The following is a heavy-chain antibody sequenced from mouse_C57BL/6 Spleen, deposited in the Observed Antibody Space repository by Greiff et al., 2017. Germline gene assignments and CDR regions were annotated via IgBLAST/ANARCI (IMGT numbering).Heavy chain of an antibody. J-gene: IGHJ2*01. V-gene: IGHV5-9*01. CDR1: GFTFSSYT. Sequence: EVQGVESGGGLVKPGGSLKLSCAASGFTFSSYTMSWVRQTPEKRLEWVATISGGGGNTYYPDSVKGRFTISRDNAKNTLYLQMSSLRSEDTALYYCARHETTVVSYYFDYWGQGTTLTVSS. CDR3: ARHETTVVSYYFDY. CDR2: ISGGGGNT. D-gene: IGHD1-1*01.